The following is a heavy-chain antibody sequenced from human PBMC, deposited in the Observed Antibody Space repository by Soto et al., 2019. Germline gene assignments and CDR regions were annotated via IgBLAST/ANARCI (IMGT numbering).Heavy chain of an antibody. Sequence: QVQLVQSGAEVKKPGSSVKVSCKAFGGTSTSYTIAWVRQAPGQGLEWLGGIIPIFGTTNYAREFEGRVTTTADKYTTTASMELRSLRCEETAIYWWARGGLVPRIYYYYEMDVWGQGTTVTVSS. D-gene: IGHD5-12*01. CDR1: GGTSTSYT. CDR2: IIPIFGTT. V-gene: IGHV1-69*06. CDR3: ARGGLVPRIYYYYEMDV. J-gene: IGHJ6*02.